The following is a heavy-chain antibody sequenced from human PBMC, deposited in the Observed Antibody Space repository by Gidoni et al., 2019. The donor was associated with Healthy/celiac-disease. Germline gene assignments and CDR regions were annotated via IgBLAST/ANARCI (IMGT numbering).Heavy chain of an antibody. D-gene: IGHD3-3*01. J-gene: IGHJ4*02. V-gene: IGHV3-23*01. CDR2: ISGSGGST. CDR3: AKAGPLEYYDFWSGYYIDY. Sequence: EVQLLESGGGLVQPGGSLRLSCAASGFTFTSYAMSWVRQAPGKGLEWVSAISGSGGSTYYADSVKGRFTISRDNSKNTLYLQMNSLRAEDTAVYYCAKAGPLEYYDFWSGYYIDYWGQGTLVTVSS. CDR1: GFTFTSYA.